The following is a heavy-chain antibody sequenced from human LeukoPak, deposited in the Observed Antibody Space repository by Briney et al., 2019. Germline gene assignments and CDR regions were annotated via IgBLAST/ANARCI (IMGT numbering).Heavy chain of an antibody. V-gene: IGHV3-21*01. Sequence: GGSLRLSCAASGFTFSGYTMNWVRQAPGKGLEWISSISSGSDYIYYADSVKGRFTISRDNAKNSLYLQVSSLRAEDTAVYYCARGGGWDAYYYYGLDVWGQGATVTVSS. CDR1: GFTFSGYT. D-gene: IGHD6-19*01. CDR2: ISSGSDYI. J-gene: IGHJ6*02. CDR3: ARGGGWDAYYYYGLDV.